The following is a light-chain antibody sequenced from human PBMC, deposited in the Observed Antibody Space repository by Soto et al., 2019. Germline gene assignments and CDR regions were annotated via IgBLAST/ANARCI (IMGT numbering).Light chain of an antibody. Sequence: EIVLTQSPGTLCLSPGERATLSCRASQSVGGNYLAWFQQKPGQTPRVLFYGASSRATGISDRFSARGSGTDFTLTISGLQPEDFATYYCQQSYSTSWTFGQGTKVDIK. V-gene: IGKV3-20*01. CDR1: QSVGGNY. CDR2: GAS. J-gene: IGKJ1*01. CDR3: QQSYSTSWT.